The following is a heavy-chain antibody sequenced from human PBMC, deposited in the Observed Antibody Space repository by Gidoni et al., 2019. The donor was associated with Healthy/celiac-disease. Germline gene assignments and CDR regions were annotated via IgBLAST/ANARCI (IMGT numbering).Heavy chain of an antibody. CDR2: INHSGST. J-gene: IGHJ3*02. V-gene: IGHV4-34*01. CDR3: ARRRRLKSTDLSPDAFDI. CDR1: GGSFSGYY. Sequence: QVQLQQWGAGLLKPSETLSLTCAVYGGSFSGYYWSWIRQPPGKGREWIGEINHSGSTNYNPSLKSRVTISVDTSKNQFSLKLSSVTAADTAVYYCARRRRLKSTDLSPDAFDIWGQGTMVTVSS. D-gene: IGHD5-12*01.